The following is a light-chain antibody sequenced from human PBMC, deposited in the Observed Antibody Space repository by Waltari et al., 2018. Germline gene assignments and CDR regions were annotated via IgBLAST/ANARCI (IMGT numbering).Light chain of an antibody. V-gene: IGLV2-8*01. CDR1: SSDVGHYNY. CDR3: SAYAGSNNLL. CDR2: EVQ. J-gene: IGLJ3*02. Sequence: QSALTQPPSASGSPGQSVTISCTGTSSDVGHYNYVSWYQQRPGSAPTLIVYEVQKRPSGVPHRFSGSKSGNTAYLTVSGLQGEDEAEYFCSAYAGSNNLLFGGGTKLTVL.